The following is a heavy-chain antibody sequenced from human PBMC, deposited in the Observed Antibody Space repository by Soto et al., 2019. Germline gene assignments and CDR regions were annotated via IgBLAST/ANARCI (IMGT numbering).Heavy chain of an antibody. D-gene: IGHD6-13*01. J-gene: IGHJ5*02. V-gene: IGHV4-59*01. Sequence: SATLSLTCAVSGGSLSSYSWSWIRQPPGKGLEWIGYIYYRGSTNYNPSLKSRVTISVDTSKNQFSLKLRSVTAADTAVYYCARFSIAAAGTGWFDPWGQGTLVTVSS. CDR2: IYYRGST. CDR3: ARFSIAAAGTGWFDP. CDR1: GGSLSSYS.